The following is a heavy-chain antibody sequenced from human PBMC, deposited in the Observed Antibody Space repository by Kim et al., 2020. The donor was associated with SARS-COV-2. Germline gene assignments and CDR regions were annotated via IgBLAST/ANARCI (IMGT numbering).Heavy chain of an antibody. J-gene: IGHJ4*02. Sequence: GGSLRLSCAASGFTFSGYAMNWVRQAPGKGLEWVSGISATGGTTNYADSVKGRFTIARDNSKNTLYLQLNSLRAEDTAVYYCAKDRRLVVMVIDYWGQGSLVTVSS. CDR3: AKDRRLVVMVIDY. D-gene: IGHD5-18*01. CDR2: ISATGGTT. V-gene: IGHV3-23*01. CDR1: GFTFSGYA.